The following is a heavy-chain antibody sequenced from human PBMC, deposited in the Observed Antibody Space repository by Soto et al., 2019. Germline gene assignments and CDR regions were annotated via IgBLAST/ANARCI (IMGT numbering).Heavy chain of an antibody. J-gene: IGHJ6*02. D-gene: IGHD2-21*02. CDR1: GFTFSSYA. V-gene: IGHV3-30-3*01. Sequence: GGSLRLSCAASGFTFSSYAMHWVRQAPGKGLEWVAVISYDGSNKYYADSVKGRFTISRDNSKNTLYLQMNSLRAEDTAVYYCARHCIHYYYYGMDVWGQGTTVTVSS. CDR2: ISYDGSNK. CDR3: ARHCIHYYYYGMDV.